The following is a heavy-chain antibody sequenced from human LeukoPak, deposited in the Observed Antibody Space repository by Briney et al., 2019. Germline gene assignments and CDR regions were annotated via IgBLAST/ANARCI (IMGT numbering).Heavy chain of an antibody. J-gene: IGHJ6*03. CDR2: ISSSSSTI. D-gene: IGHD1-26*01. CDR1: GFTFSGYS. CDR3: ARGHNDIVGATTSWGYYYYYMDV. V-gene: IGHV3-48*04. Sequence: GGSLRLSCAASGFTFSGYSMNWVRQAPGKGLEWVSYISSSSSTIYYADSVKGRFTISRDNAKNSLYLQMNSLRAEDTAVYYCARGHNDIVGATTSWGYYYYYMDVWGKGTTVTVSS.